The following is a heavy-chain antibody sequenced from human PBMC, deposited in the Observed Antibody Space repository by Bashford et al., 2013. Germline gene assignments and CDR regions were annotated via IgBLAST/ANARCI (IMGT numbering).Heavy chain of an antibody. V-gene: IGHV1-24*01. J-gene: IGHJ4*02. D-gene: IGHD6-19*01. Sequence: ASVKVSCKVSGYPLSQLSMHWVRQTPGEGLRWMGGFDPEKGETIIAQRFQGRVTMTRDTSISTAYMELSRLRSDDTAVYYCAGGTIKGIAVAGNDYWGQGTLVTVSS. CDR2: FDPEKGET. CDR1: GYPLSQLS. CDR3: AGGTIKGIAVAGNDY.